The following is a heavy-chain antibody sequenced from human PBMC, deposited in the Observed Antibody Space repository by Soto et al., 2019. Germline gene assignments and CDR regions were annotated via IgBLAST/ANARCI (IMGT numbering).Heavy chain of an antibody. V-gene: IGHV3-23*01. D-gene: IGHD3-9*01. CDR2: ISGGGNDR. J-gene: IGHJ4*02. CDR1: GFPFSSYA. CDR3: ARSLLMMTTDNDPFDY. Sequence: VQLLESGGSLVQPGGSLTLSCAASGFPFSSYAMSWVRQTPEKGLEWVAGISGGGNDRYYADFVQGRFTFSRDNSRNILYLQINSLTADDTAMYFCARSLLMMTTDNDPFDYWGQGTLVTVSS.